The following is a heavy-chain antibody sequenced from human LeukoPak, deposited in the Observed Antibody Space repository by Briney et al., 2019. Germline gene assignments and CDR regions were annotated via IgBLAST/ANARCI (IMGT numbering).Heavy chain of an antibody. CDR1: GFTFSSYG. J-gene: IGHJ4*02. V-gene: IGHV3-30*03. D-gene: IGHD4-17*01. Sequence: PGRSLRLSCAASGFTFSSYGMHWVRQAPGKGLEWVAVISSDGVNKYSADSVKGRFTISRDNSKNTLYLQMNSLRAEDTAVYYCARDRANYGDCDYWGQGTLVTVSS. CDR2: ISSDGVNK. CDR3: ARDRANYGDCDY.